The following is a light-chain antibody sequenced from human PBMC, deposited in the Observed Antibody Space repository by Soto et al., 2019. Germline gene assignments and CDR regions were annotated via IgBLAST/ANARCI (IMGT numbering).Light chain of an antibody. J-gene: IGKJ4*01. CDR1: QSVSSTY. Sequence: EIVLTQSPGTLSLSPGERATLSCRASQSVSSTYLAWYQQKPGQAPSLLIYGASRRATGIPDRFSGSGSVTDFTLTIIRLEPEDFAVYYCQQYERSPTTFGGGTKVEIK. V-gene: IGKV3-20*01. CDR2: GAS. CDR3: QQYERSPTT.